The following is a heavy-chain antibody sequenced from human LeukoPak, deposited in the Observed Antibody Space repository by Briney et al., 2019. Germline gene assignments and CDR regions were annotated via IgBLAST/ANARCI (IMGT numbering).Heavy chain of an antibody. CDR1: GYTFTSYD. J-gene: IGHJ4*02. D-gene: IGHD3-16*02. CDR2: MNPNSGNT. Sequence: ASVKVSFKSSGYTFTSYDINWVRQATRPGLEWMGWMNPNSGNTGYAQKSQGRVTMTRNTSISTAYMELSSLRSEDTAVYYCARVRLGELSLLDYWGQGTLVTVSS. CDR3: ARVRLGELSLLDY. V-gene: IGHV1-8*01.